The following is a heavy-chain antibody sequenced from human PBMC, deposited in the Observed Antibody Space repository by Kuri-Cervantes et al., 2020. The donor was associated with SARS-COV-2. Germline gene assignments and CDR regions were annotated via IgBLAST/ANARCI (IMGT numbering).Heavy chain of an antibody. CDR3: ARQGFSKGGYFDY. J-gene: IGHJ4*02. CDR2: INHSGST. Sequence: SETLSLTCAVYGGSFSGYYWSWIRQPPGEGLEWIGEINHSGSTNYNPSLKSRVTISVDTSKNQFSLKLSSVTAADTAVYYCARQGFSKGGYFDYWGQGTLVTVSS. CDR1: GGSFSGYY. V-gene: IGHV4-34*01. D-gene: IGHD3-3*01.